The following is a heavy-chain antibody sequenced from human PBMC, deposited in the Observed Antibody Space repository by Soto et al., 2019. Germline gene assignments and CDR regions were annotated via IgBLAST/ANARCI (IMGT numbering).Heavy chain of an antibody. CDR2: ITDTGGDT. Sequence: EVQLVESGGGLVQPGRSLRLSCAASGFTFDDYAMSWVRQAPGEGLEWVSTITDTGGDTKYADSVRGRFTMSRDNSKKTLYLQMNSLRVEDSALYYCARGSTDSYPGSRIFDFWGRGTLVTVSS. J-gene: IGHJ4*02. V-gene: IGHV3-23*04. CDR1: GFTFDDYA. D-gene: IGHD3-10*01. CDR3: ARGSTDSYPGSRIFDF.